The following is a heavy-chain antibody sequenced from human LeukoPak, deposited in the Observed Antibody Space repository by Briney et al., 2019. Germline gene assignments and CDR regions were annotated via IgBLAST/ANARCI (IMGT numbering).Heavy chain of an antibody. CDR1: GGSISSGSYY. V-gene: IGHV4-39*07. J-gene: IGHJ4*02. CDR2: IYHSGST. D-gene: IGHD3-22*01. CDR3: ARSYQLTEYYYDSSGYFPQFSYYFDY. Sequence: PSETLSLTCTVSGGSISSGSYYWSWIRQPAGKGLEWIGSIYHSGSTYYNPSLKSRVTISVDTSKNQFSLKLSSVTAADTAVYYCARSYQLTEYYYDSSGYFPQFSYYFDYWGQGTLVTVSS.